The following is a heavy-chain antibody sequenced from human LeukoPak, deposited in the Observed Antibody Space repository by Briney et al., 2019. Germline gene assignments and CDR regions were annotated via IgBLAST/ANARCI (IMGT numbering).Heavy chain of an antibody. V-gene: IGHV3-74*01. J-gene: IGHJ4*02. CDR1: GFTFSSYW. Sequence: GSLRLSCAASGFTFSSYWMHWVRQAPGKGLVWVSRINSDGSSTSYADSVKGRFTISRDNAKNTLYLQMNSLRAEDTAVYYCASMPYSSWNFDYWGQGTLVTVSS. CDR3: ASMPYSSWNFDY. D-gene: IGHD6-6*01. CDR2: INSDGSST.